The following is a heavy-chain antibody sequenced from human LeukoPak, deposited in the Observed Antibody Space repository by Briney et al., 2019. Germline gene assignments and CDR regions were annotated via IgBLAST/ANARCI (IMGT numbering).Heavy chain of an antibody. V-gene: IGHV5-51*01. CDR1: GYSFTSYW. CDR3: ARQWKDDSSGYYYYGMDV. CDR2: IYPGDSDT. Sequence: GESLKISCKGSGYSFTSYWIGWVRQMPGKGLEWMGIIYPGDSDTRYSPSFQGQVTISVDKSISTAYLQWSSLKASDTAMYYCARQWKDDSSGYYYYGMDVWGQGTTVTVSS. J-gene: IGHJ6*02. D-gene: IGHD3-22*01.